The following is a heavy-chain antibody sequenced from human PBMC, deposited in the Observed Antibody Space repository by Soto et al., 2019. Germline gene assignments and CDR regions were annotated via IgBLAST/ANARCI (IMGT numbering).Heavy chain of an antibody. V-gene: IGHV4-30-2*01. CDR2: IYHSGST. CDR3: ARESHDYGDYLSFDY. Sequence: NPSETLALTCAVSGGSISSGGDSWSWIRQPPGKGLEWIGCIYHSGSTYYNPSLKSRVTIAVDRSKNQFSLKLSSVTAADTAVYYCARESHDYGDYLSFDYWGQGTLVTVSS. CDR1: GGSISSGGDS. J-gene: IGHJ4*02. D-gene: IGHD4-17*01.